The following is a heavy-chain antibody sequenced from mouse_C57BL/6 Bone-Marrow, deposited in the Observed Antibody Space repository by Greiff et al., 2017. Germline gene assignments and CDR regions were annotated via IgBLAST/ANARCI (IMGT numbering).Heavy chain of an antibody. V-gene: IGHV14-4*01. CDR2: IDPGNGDT. Sequence: EVQLQQSGAELVRSGASVQLFCTASGFNIKDDYMHWVKHKPEQGLEWIGGIDPGNGDTEYASKFQGKATITADPSSNTAYLQLSSLTSEDTAVYYCTTGTGTGFDYGGRGTTLTISS. CDR1: GFNIKDDY. J-gene: IGHJ2*01. CDR3: TTGTGTGFDY. D-gene: IGHD4-1*01.